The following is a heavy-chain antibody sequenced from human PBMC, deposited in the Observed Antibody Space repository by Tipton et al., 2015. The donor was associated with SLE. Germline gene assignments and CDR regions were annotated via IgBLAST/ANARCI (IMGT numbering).Heavy chain of an antibody. CDR2: IHDSGSS. V-gene: IGHV4-59*12. Sequence: TLSLTCIVSGASISGYFWSWIRQPPGKGLEWIGYIHDSGSSNYNPSLQSRVSGSIDTSKNQLSLKLSSVTAADTAVYYCARGRWSGYYWGWFDPWGQGTLVTVSS. CDR1: GASISGYF. J-gene: IGHJ5*02. CDR3: ARGRWSGYYWGWFDP. D-gene: IGHD3-3*01.